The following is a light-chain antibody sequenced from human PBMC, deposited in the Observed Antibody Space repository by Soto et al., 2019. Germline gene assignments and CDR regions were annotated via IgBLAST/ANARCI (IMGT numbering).Light chain of an antibody. CDR2: EGT. J-gene: IGLJ2*01. V-gene: IGLV2-23*01. CDR1: SSGVGGYSL. CDR3: CSYTSSTVI. Sequence: QSALTQPASVSGSPGQSITVSCTGTSSGVGGYSLVSWYHQNPGNAPKLVIYEGTKRPSGVSNRLSGSKSGNTASLTISGLQAEDEGDYYCCSYTSSTVIFGGGTKVTVL.